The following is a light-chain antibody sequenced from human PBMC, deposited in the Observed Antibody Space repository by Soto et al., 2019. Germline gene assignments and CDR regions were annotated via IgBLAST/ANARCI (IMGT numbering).Light chain of an antibody. Sequence: ALTQPASVSGSPGQSITISCTGISSDVGGYNYVSWYQQHPGKAPKLMIYDVSNRPSGVSNRFSGSKTGDTASLTISGLQAEDEADYYCTSYTSSDTHVFGGGTKVTVL. J-gene: IGLJ2*01. CDR2: DVS. CDR1: SSDVGGYNY. CDR3: TSYTSSDTHV. V-gene: IGLV2-14*01.